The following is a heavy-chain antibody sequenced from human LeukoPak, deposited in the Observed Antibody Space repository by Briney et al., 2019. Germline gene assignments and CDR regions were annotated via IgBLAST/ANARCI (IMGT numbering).Heavy chain of an antibody. J-gene: IGHJ4*02. CDR3: TRGVAYCSGGSCSPYYFAY. CDR1: GFTFGDYA. CDR2: IRSEAYGGTT. V-gene: IGHV3-49*03. Sequence: GGSLRLSCTASGFTFGDYAMSWFRQAPGKGLEWVGFIRSEAYGGTTEYAASMKGRFTISRHDSKSIAYLQMNSLKTEDTAVYYCTRGVAYCSGGSCSPYYFAYWGQGTLVTVSS. D-gene: IGHD2-15*01.